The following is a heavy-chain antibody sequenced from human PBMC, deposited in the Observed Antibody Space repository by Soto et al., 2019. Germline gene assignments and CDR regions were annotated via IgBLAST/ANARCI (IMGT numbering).Heavy chain of an antibody. V-gene: IGHV3-21*06. Sequence: DLEESGGGLVRPGGSLRLSCVASGLIFSGHSFSWVRQAPGKGLEWVSSISIVPNSMYYADSVKGRFTISRDNTKNTMFLEMDSLRVEDTAVYFCARELQSSTEGHWGKGTLVTVSS. CDR2: ISIVPNSM. CDR1: GLIFSGHS. D-gene: IGHD3-10*01. CDR3: ARELQSSTEGH. J-gene: IGHJ4*02.